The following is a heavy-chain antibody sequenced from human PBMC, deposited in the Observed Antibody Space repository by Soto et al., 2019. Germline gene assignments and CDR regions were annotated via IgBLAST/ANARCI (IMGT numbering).Heavy chain of an antibody. CDR2: INTNGVNT. D-gene: IGHD6-19*01. Sequence: GGSLSLSCAASGFTFSGYSMFWVRQAPGKGLEYVSAINTNGVNTFYAKSVRGRFTISRDNSKNTMYLQMGSLRAEDMAVYYCARGRVEDSSGWATYFDYWGQGTLVTVSS. J-gene: IGHJ4*02. CDR1: GFTFSGYS. CDR3: ARGRVEDSSGWATYFDY. V-gene: IGHV3-64*01.